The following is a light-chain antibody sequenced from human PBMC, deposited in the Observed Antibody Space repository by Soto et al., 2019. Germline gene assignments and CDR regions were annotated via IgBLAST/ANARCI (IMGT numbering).Light chain of an antibody. CDR1: SSDVGSYNL. J-gene: IGLJ1*01. CDR3: SSYTSSSTYV. Sequence: QSVLTQPASVSGSPGQSITISCTGTSSDVGSYNLVSWYQQHPGKAPKLMIYEGSKRPSGVSNRFSGSKSGNTASLTISGLQAEDEADYYCSSYTSSSTYVFGTGTKVTV. CDR2: EGS. V-gene: IGLV2-14*02.